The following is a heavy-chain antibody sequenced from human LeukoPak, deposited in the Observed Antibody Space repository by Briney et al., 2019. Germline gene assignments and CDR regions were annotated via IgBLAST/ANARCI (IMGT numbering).Heavy chain of an antibody. J-gene: IGHJ4*02. CDR2: LYSDGTT. CDR1: GFTFSSYS. Sequence: PGGSLRLSCAASGFTFSSYSMNWVRQAPGKGLEWVSVLYSDGTTYYADSVKGRFTISRDNSKNTLYLQMNSLRAEDTAVYYCVRGMGVSMLYYFDYWGQGTLVTVSS. V-gene: IGHV3-66*02. CDR3: VRGMGVSMLYYFDY. D-gene: IGHD3-10*01.